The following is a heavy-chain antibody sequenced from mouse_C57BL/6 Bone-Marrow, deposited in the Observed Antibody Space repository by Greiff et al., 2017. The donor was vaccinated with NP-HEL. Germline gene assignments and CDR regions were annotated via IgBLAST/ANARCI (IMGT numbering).Heavy chain of an antibody. CDR2: IDPANGNT. V-gene: IGHV14-3*01. D-gene: IGHD2-3*01. CDR1: GFTIKNTY. CDR3: ARGWGFAY. Sequence: VQLQQSVAELVRPGASVKLSCTASGFTIKNTYMHWVKQRPEQGLEWIGRIDPANGNTKYAPKFQGKATITADTSSNTAYLQLSSLTSEDTAIYYCARGWGFAYWGQGTLVTVSA. J-gene: IGHJ3*01.